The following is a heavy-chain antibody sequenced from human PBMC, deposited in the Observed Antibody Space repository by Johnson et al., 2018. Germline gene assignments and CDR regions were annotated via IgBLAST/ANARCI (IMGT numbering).Heavy chain of an antibody. Sequence: VQLVQSGAEVKKPGETLKISCKGSGYSFTSYWIVWVRQMPGKGLEWMGIIYPGDSDTTSSPSFNGPVIIPADKSISTAYLQWSSLKASDTAMYYCARHRDWSGGSCYVAFDIGGQGTMVTVSS. CDR2: IYPGDSDT. V-gene: IGHV5-51*01. CDR1: GYSFTSYW. CDR3: ARHRDWSGGSCYVAFDI. D-gene: IGHD2-15*01. J-gene: IGHJ3*02.